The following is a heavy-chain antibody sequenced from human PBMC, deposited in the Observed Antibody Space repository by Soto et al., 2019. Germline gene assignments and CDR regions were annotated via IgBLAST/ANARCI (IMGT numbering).Heavy chain of an antibody. CDR1: GGTFSSCS. CDR2: IIPLFGAA. J-gene: IGHJ5*02. CDR3: ARGHTYAYWFDP. V-gene: IGHV1-69*15. Sequence: QVQLVQSGAEVKKPGSSVKVSCKASGGTFSSCSINWVRQAPGQGLEWMGRIIPLFGAANYAQKFRGRVTFTADESTTTAYMEMISLKSDDTAVYYCARGHTYAYWFDPWGQGTLVTVSS. D-gene: IGHD3-16*01.